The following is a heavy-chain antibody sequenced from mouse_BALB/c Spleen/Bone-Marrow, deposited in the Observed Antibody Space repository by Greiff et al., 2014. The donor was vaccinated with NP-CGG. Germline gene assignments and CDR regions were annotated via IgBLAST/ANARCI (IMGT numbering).Heavy chain of an antibody. V-gene: IGHV14-4*02. CDR1: GFNIRDYY. CDR2: IDPENGDT. D-gene: IGHD2-1*01. J-gene: IGHJ4*01. CDR3: NGNYYAMDY. Sequence: VQLKESGAELVRSGASVKLSCTASGFNIRDYYMHWVKQSPEQGLEWIGWIDPENGDTEYAPKFQGKATMTADTSSNTAYLQLSSLTSEDSAVYYCNGNYYAMDYWGQGTSVTVSS.